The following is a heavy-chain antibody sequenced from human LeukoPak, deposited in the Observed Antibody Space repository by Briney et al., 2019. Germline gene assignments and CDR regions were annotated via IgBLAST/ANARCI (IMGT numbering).Heavy chain of an antibody. CDR1: GFTFSSYW. Sequence: AGGSLRLSYAASGFTFSSYWMHWVRQAPGKGLVWVSRINSDGSSTSYADSVKGRFTISRDNAKNTLYLQMNSLRAEDTAVCYCARNYGSGSLKSAFDPWGQGTLVTVSS. D-gene: IGHD3-10*01. V-gene: IGHV3-74*01. CDR2: INSDGSST. CDR3: ARNYGSGSLKSAFDP. J-gene: IGHJ5*02.